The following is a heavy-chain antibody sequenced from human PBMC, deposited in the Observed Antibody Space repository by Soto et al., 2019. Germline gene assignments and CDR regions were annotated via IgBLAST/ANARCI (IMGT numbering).Heavy chain of an antibody. D-gene: IGHD1-20*01. J-gene: IGHJ6*02. CDR2: IKHDGSEK. Sequence: GSLRLSCAASGFTFIAYWMSCFLQTPVKVLEWVANIKHDGSEKYYVDSVKGRFTISRDNAKNSLFLEMNSLRAEDTAVFYCAIITRGFSMDVWGQGTTVTVSS. V-gene: IGHV3-7*01. CDR3: AIITRGFSMDV. CDR1: GFTFIAYW.